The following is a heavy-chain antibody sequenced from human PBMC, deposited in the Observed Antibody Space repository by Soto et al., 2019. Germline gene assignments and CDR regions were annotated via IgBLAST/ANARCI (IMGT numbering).Heavy chain of an antibody. Sequence: PGESLKISCKGSGYSFTTYWIAWVRQMPGEGLEWVGIIYPGDSDTRYSPSFEGHVTISVDKSISTAFLQWNSLKASDNAIYYCARHSTSAPKYYWGQGTLVTVS. J-gene: IGHJ4*01. CDR3: ARHSTSAPKYY. CDR1: GYSFTTYW. V-gene: IGHV5-51*01. D-gene: IGHD3-10*01. CDR2: IYPGDSDT.